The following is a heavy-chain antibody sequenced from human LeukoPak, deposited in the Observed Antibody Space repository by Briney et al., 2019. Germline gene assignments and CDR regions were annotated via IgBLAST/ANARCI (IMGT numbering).Heavy chain of an antibody. V-gene: IGHV3-23*01. D-gene: IGHD4-17*01. CDR1: GFTFSSYA. CDR2: ISGSGGST. Sequence: PGGSLRLSCAASGFTFSSYAMSWVRQAPGKGLEWVSAISGSGGSTYYADSVKGRFTISRDNSKNTLYLQMNSLRAEDTAVYYCAKSESSGDYVPYYYYYYMDVWGKGTTVTVSS. J-gene: IGHJ6*03. CDR3: AKSESSGDYVPYYYYYYMDV.